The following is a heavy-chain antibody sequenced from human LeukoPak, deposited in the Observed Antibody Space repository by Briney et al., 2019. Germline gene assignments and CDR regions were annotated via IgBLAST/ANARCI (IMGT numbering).Heavy chain of an antibody. CDR1: GGSISSYY. Sequence: SETLSLACTVSGGSISSYYWSWIRQPAGKGLEWIGRIYTSGSTNYNPSLKSRVTMSIDTSKNQFSLKVSSVTAADTAVYYCARGHCSSTSCYAYFDYWGQGTLVTVSS. CDR2: IYTSGST. D-gene: IGHD2-2*01. J-gene: IGHJ4*02. V-gene: IGHV4-4*07. CDR3: ARGHCSSTSCYAYFDY.